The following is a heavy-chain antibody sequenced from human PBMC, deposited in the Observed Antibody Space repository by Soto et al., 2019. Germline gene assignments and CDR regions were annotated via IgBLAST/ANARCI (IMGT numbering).Heavy chain of an antibody. CDR2: ITGSGADT. CDR1: GFRFSDYA. V-gene: IGHV3-23*01. Sequence: GSLRLSCAVSGFRFSDYAMAWVRQAPGKGLEYVSSITGSGADTYYAQSVRGRFTIYRDNFRDTLYVQMSSLRAEDTAMYYCAKCGASKTCIPTGFDPWGPGTLVTVS. CDR3: AKCGASKTCIPTGFDP. J-gene: IGHJ5*02. D-gene: IGHD2-15*01.